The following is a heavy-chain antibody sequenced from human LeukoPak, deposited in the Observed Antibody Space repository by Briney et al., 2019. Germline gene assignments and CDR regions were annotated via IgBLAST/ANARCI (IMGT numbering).Heavy chain of an antibody. CDR1: GGTFSSYA. V-gene: IGHV1-69*05. CDR2: IIPIFGTA. CDR3: ARVVRGSEGYFDY. J-gene: IGHJ4*02. D-gene: IGHD1-26*01. Sequence: SVKVSCKASGGTFSSYAISWVRQAPGQGLEWMGGIIPIFGTANYAQKFQGRVTITTDESTSTAYMELSSLRSEDTAAYYCARVVRGSEGYFDYWGQGTLVTVSS.